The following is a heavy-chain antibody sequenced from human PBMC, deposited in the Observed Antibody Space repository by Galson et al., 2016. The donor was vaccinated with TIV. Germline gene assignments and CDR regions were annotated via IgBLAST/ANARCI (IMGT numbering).Heavy chain of an antibody. CDR2: ISYDSVHT. V-gene: IGHV3-30*04. Sequence: SLRLSCAASTIHFSSFAMHWVRQAPGRGLEWVAVISYDSVHTYYADSVKGRFTISRDNSKNTLYLQLNSLRAEDTAVYYCASPRHGGFLRFSMEVWGQGTTVTVS. CDR1: TIHFSSFA. D-gene: IGHD3-3*01. CDR3: ASPRHGGFLRFSMEV. J-gene: IGHJ6*02.